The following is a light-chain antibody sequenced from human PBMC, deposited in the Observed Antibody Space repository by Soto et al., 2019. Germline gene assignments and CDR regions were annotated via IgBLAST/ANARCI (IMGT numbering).Light chain of an antibody. CDR1: SSNIGAGYD. J-gene: IGLJ2*01. Sequence: QSVLTQPPSVSGAPGQRDTISCTGSSSNIGAGYDVHWYQQLPGTAPKLLIHGNSNRPSGVPDRFSGSKSGTSASLAITGLQAEDEADYYCQSYDSSLSAVVFGGGTKLTVL. V-gene: IGLV1-40*01. CDR2: GNS. CDR3: QSYDSSLSAVV.